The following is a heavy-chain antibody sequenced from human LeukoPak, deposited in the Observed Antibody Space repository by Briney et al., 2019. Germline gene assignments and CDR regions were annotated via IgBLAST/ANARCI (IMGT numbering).Heavy chain of an antibody. CDR3: ARDGPYRRDGYNFIAFDI. CDR2: IIPIFGTA. J-gene: IGHJ3*02. Sequence: SVKVSCKASGGTFSSYAISWVRQAPGQGLEWMGRIIPIFGTANYAQKFQGRVTITTDESKSTAYMELSSLRSEDTAVYYCARDGPYRRDGYNFIAFDIWGQGTMVTVSS. CDR1: GGTFSSYA. D-gene: IGHD5-24*01. V-gene: IGHV1-69*05.